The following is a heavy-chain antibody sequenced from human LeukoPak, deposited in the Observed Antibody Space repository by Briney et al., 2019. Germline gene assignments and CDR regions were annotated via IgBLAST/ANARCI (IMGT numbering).Heavy chain of an antibody. CDR2: IYYSGST. V-gene: IGHV4-59*01. J-gene: IGHJ1*01. Sequence: PSETLSLTCTVSGGSISSYYWSWIRQPPGKGMGWIGYIYYSGSTNYNPSLKSRVTISVDTSKNQFSLKLSSVTAADTAVYYCARDYGDYGYFQHWGQGTLVTVSS. D-gene: IGHD4-17*01. CDR3: ARDYGDYGYFQH. CDR1: GGSISSYY.